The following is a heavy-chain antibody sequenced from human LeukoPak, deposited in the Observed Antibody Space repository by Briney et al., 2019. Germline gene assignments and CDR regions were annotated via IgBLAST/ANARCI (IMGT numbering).Heavy chain of an antibody. J-gene: IGHJ4*02. D-gene: IGHD5-12*01. CDR1: GFTFSDYA. Sequence: GGSLRLSCAASGFTFSDYAMAWVRQAPGKGPEWVSTISGDGGTTYYADSVKGRFTISRDDSTDTLYLQMNSLTAADSALYYCATDRGYSGYGTFDYWGQGTLVSVSS. CDR2: ISGDGGTT. V-gene: IGHV3-23*01. CDR3: ATDRGYSGYGTFDY.